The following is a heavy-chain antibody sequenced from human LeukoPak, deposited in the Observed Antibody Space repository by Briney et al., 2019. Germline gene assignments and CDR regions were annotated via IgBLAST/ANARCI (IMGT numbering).Heavy chain of an antibody. J-gene: IGHJ6*03. D-gene: IGHD3-10*01. CDR1: GGSISSSSYY. V-gene: IGHV4-39*01. CDR2: IYYSGST. CDR3: VTEHYGSGSYLPYYYYMDV. Sequence: PSETLSLTCTVSGGSISSSSYYWGWIRQPPGKGLEWIGSIYYSGSTYYNPSLKSRVTISVDTSKDQFSLKLSSVTAADTAVYYCVTEHYGSGSYLPYYYYMDVWGKGTTVTVSS.